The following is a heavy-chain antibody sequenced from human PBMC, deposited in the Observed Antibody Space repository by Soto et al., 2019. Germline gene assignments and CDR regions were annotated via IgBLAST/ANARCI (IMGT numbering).Heavy chain of an antibody. Sequence: QVQLVESGGGVVQPGRSLRLSCAASGFTFSTYAMHWVRQAPGKGLEWVAVISYDGSNKYYADSVKGRFTISRDNSKNTLFLQMNSLRAEDTAVYYCARGDGSGYYFYYFDSWGQGTLVTVS. CDR3: ARGDGSGYYFYYFDS. CDR1: GFTFSTYA. D-gene: IGHD3-22*01. CDR2: ISYDGSNK. V-gene: IGHV3-30-3*01. J-gene: IGHJ4*02.